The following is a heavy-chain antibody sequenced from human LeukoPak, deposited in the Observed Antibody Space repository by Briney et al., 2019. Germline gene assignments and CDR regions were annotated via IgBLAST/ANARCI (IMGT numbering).Heavy chain of an antibody. CDR3: ARDLVKTYYYDSSGSPRPKSPFDP. CDR2: ISSSSSYI. D-gene: IGHD3-22*01. J-gene: IGHJ5*02. Sequence: GGSLRLSCAASGFTFSSYSMNWVRQAPGKGLEWVSSISSSSSYIYYADSVKGRFTISRDNAKNSLYLQMNSLRAEDTAVYYCARDLVKTYYYDSSGSPRPKSPFDPWGQGTLVTVSS. CDR1: GFTFSSYS. V-gene: IGHV3-21*01.